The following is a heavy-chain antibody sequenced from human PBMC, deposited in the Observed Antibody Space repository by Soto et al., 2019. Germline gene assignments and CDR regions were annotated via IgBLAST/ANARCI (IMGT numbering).Heavy chain of an antibody. CDR3: AKAYGASPSPFGC. Sequence: EEQLLESGGGLAQPGGSLRLSCAASGFTFRGYAMSWVRQAPGKGPEWVSGISGSGDSTYHAKSVKGRFIISRDNSKNTLYLEINSLRAEDTAVYYCAKAYGASPSPFGCWGQGTLVAVSS. CDR2: ISGSGDST. D-gene: IGHD2-21*01. J-gene: IGHJ4*02. V-gene: IGHV3-23*01. CDR1: GFTFRGYA.